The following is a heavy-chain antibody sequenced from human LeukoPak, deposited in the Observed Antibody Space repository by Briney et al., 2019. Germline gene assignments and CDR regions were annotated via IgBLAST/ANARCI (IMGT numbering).Heavy chain of an antibody. CDR2: IYYSGST. Sequence: PSQTLSLTCTVSGGSISSGGYYGSWIRQHPGKGLEWIGYIYYSGSTYYNPSLKSRVTISVDTSKNQFSLKLSSVTAADTAVYYCAREYYDSSGYYHDDAFDIWGQGTMVTVSS. V-gene: IGHV4-31*03. J-gene: IGHJ3*02. CDR1: GGSISSGGYY. CDR3: AREYYDSSGYYHDDAFDI. D-gene: IGHD3-22*01.